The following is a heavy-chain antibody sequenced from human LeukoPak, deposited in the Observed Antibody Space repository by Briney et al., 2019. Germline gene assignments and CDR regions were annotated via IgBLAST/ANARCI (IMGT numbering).Heavy chain of an antibody. CDR2: IRYDGSNK. Sequence: PGGSLRLSCAASGFTFSSYGMHWVRQAPGKGLEWVAFIRYDGSNKYYADSVKGRFTISRDNSKNTLYLQMNSLRAEDTAVYYCASIRRGYSYGSFDYWGQGTLVTVSS. J-gene: IGHJ4*02. D-gene: IGHD5-18*01. CDR1: GFTFSSYG. V-gene: IGHV3-30*02. CDR3: ASIRRGYSYGSFDY.